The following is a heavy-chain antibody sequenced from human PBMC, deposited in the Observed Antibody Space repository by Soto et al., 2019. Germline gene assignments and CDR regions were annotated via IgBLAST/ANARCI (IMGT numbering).Heavy chain of an antibody. CDR3: ARGWVAAAGTYNWFDP. CDR1: GYTFTSYG. D-gene: IGHD6-13*01. CDR2: ISAYNGNT. Sequence: ASVKVSCKASGYTFTSYGISWVRQAPGQGLEWMGWISAYNGNTNYAQKLQGRVTMTTDTSTSTAYMELRSLRSDDTAVYYCARGWVAAAGTYNWFDPWGQGPLITVYS. V-gene: IGHV1-18*01. J-gene: IGHJ5*02.